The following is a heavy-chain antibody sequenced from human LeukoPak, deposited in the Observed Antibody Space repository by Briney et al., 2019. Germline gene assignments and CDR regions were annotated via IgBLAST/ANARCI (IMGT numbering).Heavy chain of an antibody. Sequence: ASVKVSCKASGYTFTSYDINWVRQATGQGLEWMGWMNPNSGNTGYAQKFQGRVTMTRDTSISTAYMELSRLRSDDTAVYYCARSTYSGSYFDYWGQGTLVTVSS. D-gene: IGHD1-26*01. CDR3: ARSTYSGSYFDY. V-gene: IGHV1-8*01. CDR2: MNPNSGNT. J-gene: IGHJ4*02. CDR1: GYTFTSYD.